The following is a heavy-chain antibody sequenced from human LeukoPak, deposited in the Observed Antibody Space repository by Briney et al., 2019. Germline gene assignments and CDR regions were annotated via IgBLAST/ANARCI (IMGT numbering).Heavy chain of an antibody. J-gene: IGHJ5*02. Sequence: GASVKVSCKASGGTFSSYAISWVRQAPGQGLEWMGRIIPILGTANYAQKFQGRVTITADKSTSTAYMELSSLRSEDTAVYYCARDYCNYDFSCYKSGFDPWGQGTLVTVSS. CDR2: IIPILGTA. CDR1: GGTFSSYA. CDR3: ARDYCNYDFSCYKSGFDP. D-gene: IGHD3-3*01. V-gene: IGHV1-69*04.